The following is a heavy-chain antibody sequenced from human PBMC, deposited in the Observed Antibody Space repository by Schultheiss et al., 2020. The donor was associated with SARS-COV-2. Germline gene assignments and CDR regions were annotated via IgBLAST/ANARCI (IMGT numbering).Heavy chain of an antibody. J-gene: IGHJ4*02. CDR3: ARVGASGWWDFDY. CDR2: IYSSGST. V-gene: IGHV4-59*12. D-gene: IGHD6-19*01. Sequence: SQTLSLTCTVSGGSISNYYWSWIRQPPGKGLEWIGYIYSSGSTYYNPSLKSRVTISVDTSKNQFSLKLSSVTAADTAVYYCARVGASGWWDFDYWGQGTLVTVSS. CDR1: GGSISNYY.